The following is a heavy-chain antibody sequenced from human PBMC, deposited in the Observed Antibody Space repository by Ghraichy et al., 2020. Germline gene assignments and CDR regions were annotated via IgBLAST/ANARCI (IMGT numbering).Heavy chain of an antibody. Sequence: GGSLRLSCAASGFTFSSSAMSWVRQAPGKGLEWVSTISGSGGSTYYADSVKGRFTISRDNSKNTLYLQMNSLGAEDTAVYYCAKGGRYCSSTSCYMSYWGQGTLVTVSS. V-gene: IGHV3-23*01. J-gene: IGHJ4*02. CDR1: GFTFSSSA. CDR3: AKGGRYCSSTSCYMSY. D-gene: IGHD2-2*02. CDR2: ISGSGGST.